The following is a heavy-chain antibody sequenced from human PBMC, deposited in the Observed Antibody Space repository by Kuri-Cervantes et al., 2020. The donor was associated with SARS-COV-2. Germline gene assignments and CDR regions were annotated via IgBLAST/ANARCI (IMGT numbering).Heavy chain of an antibody. CDR2: ISGSGGST. V-gene: IGHV3-23*01. J-gene: IGHJ4*02. CDR1: GFTFSSYA. CDR3: ARDNSAYYDFWSGYYNYFDY. Sequence: GGSLRLSCAASGFTFSSYAMSWVRQAPGKGLEWVSAISGSGGSTYYADSVKGRFTIFRDNAKNSLYLQMNSLRAEDTAVYYCARDNSAYYDFWSGYYNYFDYWGQGTLVTVSS. D-gene: IGHD3-3*01.